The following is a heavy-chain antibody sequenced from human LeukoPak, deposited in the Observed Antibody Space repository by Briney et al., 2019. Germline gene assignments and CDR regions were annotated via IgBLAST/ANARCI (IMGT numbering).Heavy chain of an antibody. V-gene: IGHV3-7*01. D-gene: IGHD6-13*01. J-gene: IGHJ4*02. CDR2: MKYDGSEK. CDR3: ARDIGAAGLFLDY. Sequence: GGSLRLSSAASGFTFSSYWMSWVRQAPGKGLEWVANMKYDGSEKCYVDSVKGRFTISRDNAKNSLYLQMNSLRAEDTAVYYCARDIGAAGLFLDYWGQGTLVTVSS. CDR1: GFTFSSYW.